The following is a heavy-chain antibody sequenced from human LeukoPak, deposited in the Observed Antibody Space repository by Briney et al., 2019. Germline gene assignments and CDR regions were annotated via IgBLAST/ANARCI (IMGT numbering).Heavy chain of an antibody. CDR2: IKQDGSEK. D-gene: IGHD3-22*01. Sequence: GGSLRLSCAASGFTFSSYWMSWVRQAPGKGLEWVANIKQDGSEKYYVDSVKGRFTISRDNAKNSLYLQMNSLRAEDTAVYYCARDLVVIRSDAFDNWGQGTMVTVSS. J-gene: IGHJ3*02. CDR1: GFTFSSYW. V-gene: IGHV3-7*03. CDR3: ARDLVVIRSDAFDN.